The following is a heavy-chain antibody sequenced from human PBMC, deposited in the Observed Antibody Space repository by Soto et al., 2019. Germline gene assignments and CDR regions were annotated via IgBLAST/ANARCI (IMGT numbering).Heavy chain of an antibody. J-gene: IGHJ4*02. CDR2: IYYSGST. V-gene: IGHV4-39*01. CDR1: GVSISSSTYY. CDR3: ARLDFDYSWGSPQYFFAY. Sequence: PSETLSLTCTVSGVSISSSTYYWGWIRQPPGKGLEWIGSIYYSGSTYYNPSLKSRVTISADTSKNQFSLKLSSVTAADTAVYYCARLDFDYSWGSPQYFFAYWGQGTLVTVSS. D-gene: IGHD3-16*01.